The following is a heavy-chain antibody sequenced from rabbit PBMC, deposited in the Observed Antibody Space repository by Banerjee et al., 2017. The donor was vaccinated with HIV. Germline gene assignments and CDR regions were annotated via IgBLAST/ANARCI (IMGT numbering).Heavy chain of an antibody. Sequence: EQLEESGGGLVKPEGSLTLTCTASGFDLNTYGVSWVRQAPGKGLEWIACICAGSCDSTYYASWAKGRFTISRSTSLNTVTLQMTSLTAADTATYFCARHTAGGAGYNLWGPGTLVTVS. CDR1: GFDLNTYG. D-gene: IGHD3-1*01. CDR3: ARHTAGGAGYNL. CDR2: ICAGSCDST. J-gene: IGHJ4*01. V-gene: IGHV1S47*01.